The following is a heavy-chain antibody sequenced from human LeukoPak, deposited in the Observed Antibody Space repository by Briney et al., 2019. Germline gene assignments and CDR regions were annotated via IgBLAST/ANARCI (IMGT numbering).Heavy chain of an antibody. CDR2: ISASGGST. CDR1: GFTFSSSA. CDR3: AKDRRWESPHYLDS. D-gene: IGHD1-26*01. V-gene: IGHV3-23*01. Sequence: GGSLRLSCAASGFTFSSSAMSWVRQVPGKGLEWVSGISASGGSTSYADSVRGRFTISRDNSKNTLYVQMNSPRDEDTAVYYCAKDRRWESPHYLDSWGQGTLVTVSS. J-gene: IGHJ4*02.